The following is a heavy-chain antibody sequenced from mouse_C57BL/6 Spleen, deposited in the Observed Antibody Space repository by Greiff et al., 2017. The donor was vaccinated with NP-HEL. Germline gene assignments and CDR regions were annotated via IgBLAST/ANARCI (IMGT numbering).Heavy chain of an antibody. CDR2: INPSTGGT. J-gene: IGHJ4*01. CDR3: ERRVYYGSSYYYAMDY. CDR1: GYSFTGYY. V-gene: IGHV1-42*01. Sequence: VQLQQSGPELVKPGASVKISCKASGYSFTGYYMNWVKQSPEKSLEWIGEINPSTGGTTYNQKFKAKATLTVDKSSSTAYMQLKSLTSEDSAVYDCERRVYYGSSYYYAMDYWGQGTSVTVSS. D-gene: IGHD1-1*01.